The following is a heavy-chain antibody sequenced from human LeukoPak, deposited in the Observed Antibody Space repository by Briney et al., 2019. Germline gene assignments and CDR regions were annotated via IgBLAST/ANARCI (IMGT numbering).Heavy chain of an antibody. CDR1: GHTFTCYY. J-gene: IGHJ4*02. CDR2: ISPNSGGT. Sequence: GASVKVSCKASGHTFTCYYMHWVRQAPGQGLEWMGWISPNSGGTNYAQKFQGRVTMTRDTSISTAYMELSRLRSDDTAVYYCATNSGYVGLPNDYWGQGTLVTVSS. V-gene: IGHV1-2*02. D-gene: IGHD5-12*01. CDR3: ATNSGYVGLPNDY.